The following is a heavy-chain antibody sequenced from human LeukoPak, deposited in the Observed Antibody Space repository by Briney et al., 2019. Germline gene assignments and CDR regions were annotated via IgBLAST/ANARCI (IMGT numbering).Heavy chain of an antibody. CDR3: AKDRGGTGDFDY. CDR1: GYTFTSYD. V-gene: IGHV1-8*01. J-gene: IGHJ4*02. CDR2: MNPNSSNT. D-gene: IGHD3-10*01. Sequence: ASVKVSCKASGYTFTSYDINWVRQATGQGLEWMGWMNPNSSNTGYAQKFQGRITITRDPSATTAYMELSSLRSEDMAVYYCAKDRGGTGDFDYWGQGTLVTVSS.